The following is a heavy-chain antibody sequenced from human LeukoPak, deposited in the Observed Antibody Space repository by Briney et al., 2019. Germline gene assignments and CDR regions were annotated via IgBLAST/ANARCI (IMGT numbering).Heavy chain of an antibody. J-gene: IGHJ4*02. Sequence: PSETLSLTCAVYGGSFSGYYWSWIRQPPGKGLEWIGEINHSGSTNYNPSLKSRVTISVDTSKNQFSLKLSSVTAADTAVYYCARGGYSYGYVWGQGTLVTVSS. V-gene: IGHV4-34*01. CDR2: INHSGST. CDR1: GGSFSGYY. CDR3: ARGGYSYGYV. D-gene: IGHD5-18*01.